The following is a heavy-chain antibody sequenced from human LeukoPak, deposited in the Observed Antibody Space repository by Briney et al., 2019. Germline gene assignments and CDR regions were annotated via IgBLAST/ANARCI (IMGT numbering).Heavy chain of an antibody. CDR1: GGSISSAY. V-gene: IGHV4-59*01. D-gene: IGHD3-22*01. CDR2: IYYNGST. CDR3: ARVFSTMEGVD. J-gene: IGHJ4*02. Sequence: PSETLSLTCTVSGGSISSAYWSWIRQPPGKGLEWIGFIYYNGSTNYNPSLKSRVTISVDKSKNQFSMKLSSVTAADTAVYYCARVFSTMEGVDWGQGTLVTVSS.